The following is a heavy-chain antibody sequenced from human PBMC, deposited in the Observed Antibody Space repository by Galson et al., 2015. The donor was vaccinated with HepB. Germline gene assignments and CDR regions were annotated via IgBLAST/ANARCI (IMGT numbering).Heavy chain of an antibody. D-gene: IGHD3-3*01. CDR3: ARDLGFLEWPDY. CDR1: GFIFNRYA. CDR2: ISYDGSDE. J-gene: IGHJ4*02. V-gene: IGHV3-30*04. Sequence: SLRLSCAVSGFIFNRYAIHWVRQAPGKGLEWVALISYDGSDEYYTESVKGRFTISRDDSKNTLYLKMNSLRTEDTAVYYCARDLGFLEWPDYWGQGTLVTVSS.